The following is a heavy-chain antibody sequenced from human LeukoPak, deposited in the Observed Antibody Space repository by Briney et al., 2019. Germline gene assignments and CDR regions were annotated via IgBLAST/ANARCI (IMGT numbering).Heavy chain of an antibody. CDR3: ARGGYYYDSSGYYYGDY. D-gene: IGHD3-22*01. CDR1: GFTFSSYA. V-gene: IGHV3-23*01. CDR2: ISGNGGYT. J-gene: IGHJ4*02. Sequence: GGSLRLSCAASGFTFSSYAMSWVRQAPGKGLEWVSAISGNGGYTYYADSVKGRFTISRDNSKNTLYLQMNSLRAEDTAVYYCARGGYYYDSSGYYYGDYWGQGTLVTVSS.